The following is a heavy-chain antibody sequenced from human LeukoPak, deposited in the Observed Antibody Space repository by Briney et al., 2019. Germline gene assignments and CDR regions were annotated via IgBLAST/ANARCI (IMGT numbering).Heavy chain of an antibody. V-gene: IGHV5-51*01. D-gene: IGHD3-10*01. Sequence: GESLKISCKGSGYSFTSYWIGWVRQMPGKGLEWMGIIYPGDSDTRYSPSFQGQVTISADKSISTAYLQWSSLKASDTAMYYCARRSFKYYYGSGSTHFDYWGQGTLVTVSS. CDR1: GYSFTSYW. CDR2: IYPGDSDT. J-gene: IGHJ4*02. CDR3: ARRSFKYYYGSGSTHFDY.